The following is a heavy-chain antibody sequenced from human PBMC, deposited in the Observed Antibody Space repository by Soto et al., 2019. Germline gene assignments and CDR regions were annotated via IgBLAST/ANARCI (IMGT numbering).Heavy chain of an antibody. Sequence: SETLSLTCTVSGGSISAAAYYWSWIRQLPGKGLEWIGYIYYNGDTYYNPSLERRVTISLDTSKNQFSLELTSVTAADTAVYYCARETGYYGGYNWFDPWGQGPLGTASS. V-gene: IGHV4-31*03. CDR2: IYYNGDT. CDR3: ARETGYYGGYNWFDP. J-gene: IGHJ5*02. CDR1: GGSISAAAYY. D-gene: IGHD3-3*01.